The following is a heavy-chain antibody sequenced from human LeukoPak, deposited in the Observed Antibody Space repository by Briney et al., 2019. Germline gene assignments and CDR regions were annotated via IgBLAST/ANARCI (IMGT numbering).Heavy chain of an antibody. CDR1: GFTFGNYW. CDR3: AIWATSFDL. Sequence: GGSLRLSCAASGFTFGNYWMSWVRQAPGKGLEWVANIKQDGSDKYYVDSVTGRFTISRDNAKNSLYLQMNSLSAEETAGYYCAIWATSFDLWGQGTLVTVSS. D-gene: IGHD3-10*01. J-gene: IGHJ4*02. V-gene: IGHV3-7*01. CDR2: IKQDGSDK.